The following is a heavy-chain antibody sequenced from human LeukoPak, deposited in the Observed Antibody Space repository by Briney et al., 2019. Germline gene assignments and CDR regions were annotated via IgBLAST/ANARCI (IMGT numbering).Heavy chain of an antibody. V-gene: IGHV1-69*11. CDR2: INPSGGST. CDR1: GYTFTSYG. Sequence: GASVKVSCKASGYTFTSYGISWVRQAPGQGLEWMGIINPSGGSTNYAQKFQGRVTITADESTSTAYMELSSLRSEDTAVYYCARRGQLGPYNWFDPWGQGTLVTVSS. CDR3: ARRGQLGPYNWFDP. J-gene: IGHJ5*02. D-gene: IGHD6-6*01.